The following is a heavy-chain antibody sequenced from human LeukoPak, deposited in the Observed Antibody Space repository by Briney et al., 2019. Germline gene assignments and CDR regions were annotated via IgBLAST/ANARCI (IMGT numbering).Heavy chain of an antibody. V-gene: IGHV4-34*01. CDR2: INHSGGT. D-gene: IGHD2-15*01. J-gene: IGHJ4*02. Sequence: PSETLSLTCAVYGGSFSGYYWSWIRQPPGKGLEWIGEINHSGGTNYNPSLKSRVTISVDTSKNQFSLKLTSVTAADTAVYYCARGGYCSGGSCYGGGFDYWGQGILVTVSS. CDR3: ARGGYCSGGSCYGGGFDY. CDR1: GGSFSGYY.